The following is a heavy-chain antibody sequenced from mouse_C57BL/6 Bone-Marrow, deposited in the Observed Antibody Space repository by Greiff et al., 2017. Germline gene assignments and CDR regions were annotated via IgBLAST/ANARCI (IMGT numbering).Heavy chain of an antibody. V-gene: IGHV3-6*01. CDR1: GYSITSGYY. Sequence: VQLQQSGPGLVKPSQSLSLTCSVTGYSITSGYYWNWIRQFPGNKLEWMGYISYDGRNNYNPSLKNRISITLDTSKNQFFLKLNSVTTEDTATYYCAREWFAYWGQGTLVTVSA. CDR3: AREWFAY. J-gene: IGHJ3*01. CDR2: ISYDGRN.